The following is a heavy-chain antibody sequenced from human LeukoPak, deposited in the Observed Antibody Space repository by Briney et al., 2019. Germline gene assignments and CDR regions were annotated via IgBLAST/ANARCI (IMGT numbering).Heavy chain of an antibody. J-gene: IGHJ4*02. CDR2: INHSGST. CDR3: ARAGATIDY. Sequence: SETLSLTCAVYGGSFSGYYWSWIRQPPGKGLEWIGEINHSGSTNYNPSLKSRVTISVDKSKNQFSLKLSSVTAADTAVYYCARAGATIDYWGQGTLVTVSS. D-gene: IGHD1-26*01. CDR1: GGSFSGYY. V-gene: IGHV4-34*01.